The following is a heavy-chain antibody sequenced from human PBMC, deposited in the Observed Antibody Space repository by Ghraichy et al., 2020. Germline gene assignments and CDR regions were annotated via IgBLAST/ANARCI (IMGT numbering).Heavy chain of an antibody. CDR1: GGSISSGGYY. V-gene: IGHV4-31*03. CDR2: IYYSGST. CDR3: ARGEYSNYVRH. J-gene: IGHJ1*01. Sequence: SETLSLTCTVSGGSISSGGYYWSWIRQHPGKGLEWIGYIYYSGSTYYNPSLKSRVTISVDTSKNQFSLKLSSVTAADTAVYYCARGEYSNYVRHWGQGTLVTVSS. D-gene: IGHD4-11*01.